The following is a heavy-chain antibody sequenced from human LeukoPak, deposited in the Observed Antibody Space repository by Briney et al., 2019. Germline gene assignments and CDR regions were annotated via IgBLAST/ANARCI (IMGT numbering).Heavy chain of an antibody. CDR3: ARHRAYSSSSPFDY. Sequence: SETLSLTCSVSGGSISSLYWSWIRQPPGKGLEWIGYIYYTGSTNYNPSLKSRVTMFVDMSKNQFSLRLSSVTAADTAVYYCARHRAYSSSSPFDYRGQGTLVTVSS. CDR2: IYYTGST. D-gene: IGHD6-6*01. CDR1: GGSISSLY. J-gene: IGHJ4*02. V-gene: IGHV4-59*08.